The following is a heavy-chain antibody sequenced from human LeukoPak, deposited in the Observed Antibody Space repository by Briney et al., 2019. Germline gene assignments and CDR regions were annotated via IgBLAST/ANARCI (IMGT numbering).Heavy chain of an antibody. J-gene: IGHJ4*02. CDR2: ISYDGSKK. CDR1: GFTFSSNG. D-gene: IGHD6-13*01. V-gene: IGHV3-30*18. Sequence: GGSLRLSCAASGFTFSSNGMHWVRQAPGKGLEWVAVISYDGSKKYYADSVKGRSTVSRDDSKNTLYLQMNSLRAEDAAVYYCAKDRSSSWAFDYWGQGTLVTVSS. CDR3: AKDRSSSWAFDY.